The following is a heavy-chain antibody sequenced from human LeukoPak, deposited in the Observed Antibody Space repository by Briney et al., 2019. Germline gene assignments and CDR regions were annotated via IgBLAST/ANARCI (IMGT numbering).Heavy chain of an antibody. V-gene: IGHV3-7*01. J-gene: IGHJ4*02. CDR3: ARDYYGDLYFDY. D-gene: IGHD4-17*01. CDR1: GFTFNNFW. Sequence: GGSLRLSCAASGFTFNNFWMTWVRQAPGKGLERVANIKHDGSEKYYVDSVKGRFTISRDNAKNSLYLQMNGLRAEDTAVFYCARDYYGDLYFDYWGQGTLVTVSS. CDR2: IKHDGSEK.